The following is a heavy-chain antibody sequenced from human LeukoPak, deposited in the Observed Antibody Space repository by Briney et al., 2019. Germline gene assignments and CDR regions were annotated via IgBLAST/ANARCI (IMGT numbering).Heavy chain of an antibody. CDR1: GGSFSGYY. V-gene: IGHV4-34*01. CDR2: INHSGST. J-gene: IGHJ4*02. CDR3: AGGQNFDY. Sequence: SETLSLTCAVYGGSFSGYYWSWIRQPPGKGLEWIGEINHSGSTNYNPSLKSRVTISVDTSKNQFSLKLSSVTAADTAVYYCAGGQNFDYWGQGTLSPSPQ.